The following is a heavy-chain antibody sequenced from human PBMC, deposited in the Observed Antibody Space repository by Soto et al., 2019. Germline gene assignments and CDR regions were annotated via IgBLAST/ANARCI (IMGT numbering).Heavy chain of an antibody. D-gene: IGHD4-17*01. Sequence: PGASLKISCKGSWYSFTSYWISWVRQMPGKGLEWMGRIDPSDSHTNYSPSFQGHVTVSADKSISTAYLQWSSLKAWDTAMYYCARHGYGDYGYYSSYGNEVLGQRTTVHLTS. V-gene: IGHV5-10-1*01. CDR3: ARHGYGDYGYYSSYGNEV. J-gene: IGHJ6*01. CDR2: IDPSDSHT. CDR1: WYSFTSYW.